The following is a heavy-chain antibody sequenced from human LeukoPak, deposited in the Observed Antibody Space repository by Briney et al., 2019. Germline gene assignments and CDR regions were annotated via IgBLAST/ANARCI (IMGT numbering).Heavy chain of an antibody. CDR3: ARDRDSVGELQDIVVVPAAIRYYYYYMDV. Sequence: ASVKVSCKASGGTFSSYAISWVRQAPGQGLEWMGGIIPIFGTANYAQKFQGRVTITADESTNTAYMELSSLRSEDTAVYFCARDRDSVGELQDIVVVPAAIRYYYYYMDVWGKGTTVTASS. CDR1: GGTFSSYA. D-gene: IGHD2-2*01. V-gene: IGHV1-69*13. CDR2: IIPIFGTA. J-gene: IGHJ6*03.